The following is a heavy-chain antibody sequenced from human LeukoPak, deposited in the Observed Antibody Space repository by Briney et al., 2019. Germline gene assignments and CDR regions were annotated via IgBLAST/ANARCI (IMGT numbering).Heavy chain of an antibody. D-gene: IGHD6-13*01. Sequence: GGSLRLSCAASGFTFSNYWMHWVRQAPGKGLVWVSRINSDARSTSYADSVKGRFTISRDNAKNTLYLQMNSLRAEDTAVYYCARASSSWYLQDYYYYMDVWGKGTTVTVSS. V-gene: IGHV3-74*01. J-gene: IGHJ6*03. CDR2: INSDARST. CDR3: ARASSSWYLQDYYYYMDV. CDR1: GFTFSNYW.